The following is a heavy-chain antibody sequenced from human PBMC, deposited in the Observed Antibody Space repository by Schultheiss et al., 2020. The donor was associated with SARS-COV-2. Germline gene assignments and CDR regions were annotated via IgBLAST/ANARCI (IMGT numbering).Heavy chain of an antibody. D-gene: IGHD3-16*01. CDR3: ARELGFGYDY. J-gene: IGHJ4*02. CDR1: GLIFSIYG. V-gene: IGHV3-30*02. CDR2: IWYDGSTK. Sequence: GESLKISCAASGLIFSIYGMHWVRQAPGKGLEWVATIWYDGSTKYYADSVKGRFRISRDNSKDTLFLEMNSLRPEDTAVYYCARELGFGYDYWGQGTLVTVSS.